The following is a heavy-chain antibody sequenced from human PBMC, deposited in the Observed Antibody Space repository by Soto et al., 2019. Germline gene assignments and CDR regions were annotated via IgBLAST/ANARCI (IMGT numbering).Heavy chain of an antibody. CDR1: GFTFSSCA. V-gene: IGHV3-23*01. J-gene: IGHJ4*02. Sequence: DVQLLESGGGLVQPGGSLRLSCAASGFTFSSCAMSWVRQAPGKGLEWVSAISDSGRTTYSADSVKGRFTISRDNSKNSLYLQMNSLRAEDTAVYFCAKDRGSGWPSNFEYWGQGTLVTVSS. D-gene: IGHD6-25*01. CDR2: ISDSGRTT. CDR3: AKDRGSGWPSNFEY.